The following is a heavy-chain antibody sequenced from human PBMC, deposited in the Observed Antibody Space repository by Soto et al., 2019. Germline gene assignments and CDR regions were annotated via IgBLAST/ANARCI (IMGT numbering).Heavy chain of an antibody. CDR1: GFTFTRHW. J-gene: IGHJ6*02. CDR3: ASPVVPAAMGGPYFYGIDV. D-gene: IGHD2-2*01. CDR2: IDSYGSST. V-gene: IGHV3-74*01. Sequence: EVQLVESGGGLVQPGGSLRLACAASGFTFTRHWMHWVRQAPGKGLVWVSRIDSYGSSTHYADSVKGRFTISRDNAKNTVYLQMNSLRAEDTAVYYCASPVVPAAMGGPYFYGIDVWGQWTTVTVSS.